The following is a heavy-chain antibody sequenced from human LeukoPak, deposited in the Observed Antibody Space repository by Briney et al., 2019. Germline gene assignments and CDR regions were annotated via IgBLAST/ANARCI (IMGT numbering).Heavy chain of an antibody. J-gene: IGHJ5*02. CDR1: GVTFNGYY. V-gene: IGHV4-34*01. Sequence: PSETLSLTCAVYGVTFNGYYWSWIRQAPGKGLEWVGEINHSDTNYNPSVKSRVTISVDTSKNQFSLKLSSVTAADTAVYYCARGLTTVAMYNWFDPWGQGTLVTVSS. CDR2: INHSDT. D-gene: IGHD4-23*01. CDR3: ARGLTTVAMYNWFDP.